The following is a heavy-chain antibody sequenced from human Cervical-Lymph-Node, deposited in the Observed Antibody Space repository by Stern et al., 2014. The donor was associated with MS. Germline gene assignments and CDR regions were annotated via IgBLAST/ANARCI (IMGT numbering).Heavy chain of an antibody. CDR1: GLSLSNPRMG. Sequence: QITLKESGPVLVKPTETLTLTCSVSGLSLSNPRMGVSWIRQPPGKALEWLAHIFSIDEKSYSTSLESRLTISRGTSKSQVVLTMTNMDPVDTATYYCARSYSGTYLDWFDPWGQGTLVTVSS. CDR3: ARSYSGTYLDWFDP. V-gene: IGHV2-26*01. D-gene: IGHD1-26*01. CDR2: IFSIDEK. J-gene: IGHJ5*02.